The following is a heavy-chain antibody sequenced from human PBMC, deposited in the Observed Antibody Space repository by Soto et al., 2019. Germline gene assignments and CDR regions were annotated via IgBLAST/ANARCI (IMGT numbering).Heavy chain of an antibody. V-gene: IGHV3-23*01. CDR2: ISGSGGST. J-gene: IGHJ4*02. Sequence: GGSLRLSCAASGFTFSSYAMSWVRQAPGKGLEWVSAISGSGGSTYYADSVKGRFTISRDNSKNTLYLQMNSLRAEDTAVYYCANWGAGTPLFDYWGQGPLVTVSS. D-gene: IGHD6-13*01. CDR1: GFTFSSYA. CDR3: ANWGAGTPLFDY.